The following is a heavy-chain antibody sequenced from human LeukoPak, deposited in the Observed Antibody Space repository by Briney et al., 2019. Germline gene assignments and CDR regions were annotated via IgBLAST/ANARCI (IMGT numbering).Heavy chain of an antibody. D-gene: IGHD6-13*01. J-gene: IGHJ6*02. V-gene: IGHV4-59*12. Sequence: SETLSLTCTVSGGSISSYYWSWIRQPPGKGLEWIGNFYNSGSTSFNPSLQSRVSISADTSNNQFSLKLISVTAADTAVYYCAGGRAAARMVGHYYYPMDVWGQGTTVTVSS. CDR3: AGGRAAARMVGHYYYPMDV. CDR1: GGSISSYY. CDR2: FYNSGST.